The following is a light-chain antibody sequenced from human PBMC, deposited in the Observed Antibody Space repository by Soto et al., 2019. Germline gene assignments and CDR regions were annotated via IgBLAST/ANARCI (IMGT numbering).Light chain of an antibody. V-gene: IGLV2-14*01. J-gene: IGLJ3*02. CDR1: SNDVGGYDY. CDR2: EVS. Sequence: QSVLTQPASVSGSPGQSITLSCTGTSNDVGGYDYVAWYQQHPGKAPKLMIYEVSSRPSGVSDRFSGSKSGNTASLTISGLQAEDEADYYCCSYAGSNTWVFGGGTKLTVL. CDR3: CSYAGSNTWV.